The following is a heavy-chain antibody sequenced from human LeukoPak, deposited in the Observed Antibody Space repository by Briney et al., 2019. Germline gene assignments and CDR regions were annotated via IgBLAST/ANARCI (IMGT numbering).Heavy chain of an antibody. CDR1: GYTFTSYG. CDR2: ISAYNGNT. CDR3: ARDGGYNWNYERVNWFDP. V-gene: IGHV1-18*01. D-gene: IGHD1-7*01. J-gene: IGHJ5*02. Sequence: GASVKVSYKASGYTFTSYGISWVRQAPGQGLEWMGWISAYNGNTNYAQKLQGRVTMTTDTSTSTAYMELRSLRSDDTAVYYCARDGGYNWNYERVNWFDPWGQGTLVTVSS.